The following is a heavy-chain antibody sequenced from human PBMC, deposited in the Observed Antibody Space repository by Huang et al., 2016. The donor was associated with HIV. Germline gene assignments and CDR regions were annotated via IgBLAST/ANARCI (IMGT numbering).Heavy chain of an antibody. CDR1: GYSFTGHF. CDR2: SDPIRGAI. D-gene: IGHD3-10*01. CDR3: AREAWASGVAHYFDY. V-gene: IGHV1-2*06. Sequence: QVQLVQSGAEVKRPGASVKVSCQASGYSFTGHFIPWVRQAPGQGREWMGRSDPIRGAINWASRCQGRGSMTRDKSIGTAYMELSGLRSDDTAVFFCAREAWASGVAHYFDYWGPGTLVTVSS. J-gene: IGHJ4*02.